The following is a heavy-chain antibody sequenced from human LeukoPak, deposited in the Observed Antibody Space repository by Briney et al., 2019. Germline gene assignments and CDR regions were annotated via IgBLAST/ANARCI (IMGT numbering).Heavy chain of an antibody. CDR1: GCTFSSYA. V-gene: IGHV3-23*01. CDR3: AKKQGGIIVAATLHYYYGMDV. D-gene: IGHD5-12*01. Sequence: GGTLRLSCAASGCTFSSYATSWVRQAPGQGLEWVSAISGSGGSTYYADTVKGRFTISRDNSKHTLYLQMNSLRAEDTAVYYCAKKQGGIIVAATLHYYYGMDVWGQGTTVTVSS. J-gene: IGHJ6*02. CDR2: ISGSGGST.